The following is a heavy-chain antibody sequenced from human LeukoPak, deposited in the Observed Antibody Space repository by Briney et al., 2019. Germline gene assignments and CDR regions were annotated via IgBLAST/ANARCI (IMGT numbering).Heavy chain of an antibody. J-gene: IGHJ2*01. Sequence: SETLSLTCTVSGGSVSNYYWSWVRQPPGKGLEWIGYIYYSGSTTYNPSLKSRVTISVDTSKNQFSLKLNAVTAADTAVYYCARRTYFDLWGRGTLVTVSS. V-gene: IGHV4-59*08. CDR3: ARRTYFDL. CDR2: IYYSGST. CDR1: GGSVSNYY.